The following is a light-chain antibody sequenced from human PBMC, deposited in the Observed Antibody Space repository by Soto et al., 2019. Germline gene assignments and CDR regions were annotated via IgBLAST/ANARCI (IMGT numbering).Light chain of an antibody. Sequence: DIQMTQAPSTLSVSVGDTVTITCRANQSISEFLAWYQQKPGKAPKLLIYDAFGLEKGVPSRLGGSRPGTEFTLTTNSLQPDDLSTCSCQQYNTYPCTFGQGTQVDFK. V-gene: IGKV1-5*01. J-gene: IGKJ1*01. CDR2: DAF. CDR1: QSISEF. CDR3: QQYNTYPCT.